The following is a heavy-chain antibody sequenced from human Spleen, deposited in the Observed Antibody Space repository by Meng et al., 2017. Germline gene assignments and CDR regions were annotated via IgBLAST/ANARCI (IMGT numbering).Heavy chain of an antibody. V-gene: IGHV3-74*01. J-gene: IGHJ4*02. CDR3: ARESVPTYDY. CDR1: GFTFSNYW. CDR2: INSAGTTT. Sequence: GESLKISCAASGFTFSNYWMHWVRQAPGEGLVWVSHINSAGTTTTYADSVKGRFTISRDNSKNTLYLQMNSLRVEDTAVYFCARESVPTYDYWGQGTLVTVSS.